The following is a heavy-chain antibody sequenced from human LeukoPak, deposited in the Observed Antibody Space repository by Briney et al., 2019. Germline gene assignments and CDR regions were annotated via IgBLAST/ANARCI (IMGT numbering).Heavy chain of an antibody. CDR1: GYTLAGFS. V-gene: IGHV1-2*02. Sequence: ASVTPSCKAFGYTLAGFSVDWVRQAPGQGLEWMGWINPNSGGTNYAQKFQGRVTMTRDTSLSTAYMELSRLRSDDTAVYYCARDSPYGDYQVYWGQGTLVTVSS. D-gene: IGHD5-12*01. CDR3: ARDSPYGDYQVY. J-gene: IGHJ4*02. CDR2: INPNSGGT.